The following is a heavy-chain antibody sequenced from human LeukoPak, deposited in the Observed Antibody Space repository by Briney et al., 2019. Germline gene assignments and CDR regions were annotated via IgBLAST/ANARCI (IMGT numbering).Heavy chain of an antibody. J-gene: IGHJ4*02. CDR3: AGGPPNWGFDY. CDR2: MSPSSGHT. D-gene: IGHD7-27*01. Sequence: ASVKVSCKASGDTFTNYDINWVRQATGQGLEWMGWMSPSSGHTGYAQKFQGRVTMTRSTSISTAYMELSSLRSEDTAVYYCAGGPPNWGFDYWGQGTLVTVSS. CDR1: GDTFTNYD. V-gene: IGHV1-8*01.